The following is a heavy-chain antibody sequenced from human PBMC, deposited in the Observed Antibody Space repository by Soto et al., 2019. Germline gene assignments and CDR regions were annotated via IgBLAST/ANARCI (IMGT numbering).Heavy chain of an antibody. Sequence: PGESLKISCKGSGYSFTSYWISWVRQMPGKGLEWMGVINLCDSDVKYSPPFEGQVTISADKSINTAFLQWRSLKASDTAMYYCARPEYTQDVWYHTYDIWGQGTMVTVSS. D-gene: IGHD3-3*01. V-gene: IGHV5-51*01. CDR1: GYSFTSYW. CDR3: ARPEYTQDVWYHTYDI. CDR2: INLCDSDV. J-gene: IGHJ3*02.